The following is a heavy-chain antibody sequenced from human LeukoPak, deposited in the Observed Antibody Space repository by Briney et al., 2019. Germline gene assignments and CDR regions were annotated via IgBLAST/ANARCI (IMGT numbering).Heavy chain of an antibody. CDR2: ISGSGGST. Sequence: PGGSLRLSCAASGFTFSSYAMSWVRQAPGKGLEWVSAISGSGGSTYYADSVKGRFTISRDNSKNTLYLQMNSLRAEDTAVYYCAERPLYSSSWYNYFDYWSQGTLVTASS. J-gene: IGHJ4*02. V-gene: IGHV3-23*01. CDR1: GFTFSSYA. CDR3: AERPLYSSSWYNYFDY. D-gene: IGHD6-13*01.